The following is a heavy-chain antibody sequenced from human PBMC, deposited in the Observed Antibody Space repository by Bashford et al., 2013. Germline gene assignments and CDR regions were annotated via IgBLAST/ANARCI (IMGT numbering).Heavy chain of an antibody. CDR2: INPGIGST. CDR3: ARQYCSSDSCYPYFDF. Sequence: WVRQAPGQAPEWMGMINPGIGSTTYVEKFQGRVSMTRDTSTNTVYMELSSLRSEDTAIYYCARQYCSSDSCYPYFDFWGQGTLVTVSS. J-gene: IGHJ4*02. V-gene: IGHV1-46*01. D-gene: IGHD2-2*01.